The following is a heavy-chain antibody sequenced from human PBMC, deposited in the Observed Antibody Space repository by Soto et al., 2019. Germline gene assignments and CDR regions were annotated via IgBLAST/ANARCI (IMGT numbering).Heavy chain of an antibody. D-gene: IGHD1-7*01. CDR1: GFSFSTYG. V-gene: IGHV3-30*18. CDR3: AKGFGNYRAFDY. Sequence: SLRLSCAASGFSFSTYGMHWVRQAPGKGLEWVAFISNDGSNKYYADSVKGRFTISRDNSKNTLYLQMNSLRAEDTAVYYCAKGFGNYRAFDYWGKGTLVTVSS. CDR2: ISNDGSNK. J-gene: IGHJ4*02.